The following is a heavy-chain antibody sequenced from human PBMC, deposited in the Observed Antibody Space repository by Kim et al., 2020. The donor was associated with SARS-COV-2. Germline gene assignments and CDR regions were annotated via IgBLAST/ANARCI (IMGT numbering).Heavy chain of an antibody. J-gene: IGHJ6*02. D-gene: IGHD1-1*01. Sequence: SVKVSCKASGGTFSSYAISWVRQAPGQGLEWMGGIIPIFGTANYAQKFQGRVTITADESTSTAYMELSSLRSEDTAVYYCATQLKSERSWNYYYYYGMDVWGQGTTVTVSS. CDR1: GGTFSSYA. CDR2: IIPIFGTA. V-gene: IGHV1-69*13. CDR3: ATQLKSERSWNYYYYYGMDV.